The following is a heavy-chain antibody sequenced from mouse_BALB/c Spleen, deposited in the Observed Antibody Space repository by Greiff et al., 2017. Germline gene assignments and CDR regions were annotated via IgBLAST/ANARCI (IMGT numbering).Heavy chain of an antibody. D-gene: IGHD2-14*01. CDR3: ARHGPLYRSWFAY. Sequence: VQLKESGGGLVKPGGSLKLSCAASGFAFSSYDMSWVRQTPEKRLEWVAYISSGGGSTYYPDTVKGRFTISRDNAKNTLYLQMSSLKSEDTAMYYCARHGPLYRSWFAYWGQGTLVTVSA. CDR2: ISSGGGST. CDR1: GFAFSSYD. V-gene: IGHV5-12-1*01. J-gene: IGHJ3*01.